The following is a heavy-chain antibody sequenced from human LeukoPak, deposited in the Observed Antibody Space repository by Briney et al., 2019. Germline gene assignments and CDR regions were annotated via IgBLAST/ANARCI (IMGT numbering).Heavy chain of an antibody. CDR3: AKEGTITAYNFDY. Sequence: GGSLRLSCAASGFTLSTYAMHWVRQAPGKGLEWVANIKHDSSEKYYVDSVKGRFTISRDNAKNSLYLQMNSLRAEDTAVYYCAKEGTITAYNFDYWGQGTLVTVSS. CDR2: IKHDSSEK. CDR1: GFTLSTYA. J-gene: IGHJ4*02. V-gene: IGHV3-7*05. D-gene: IGHD5-12*01.